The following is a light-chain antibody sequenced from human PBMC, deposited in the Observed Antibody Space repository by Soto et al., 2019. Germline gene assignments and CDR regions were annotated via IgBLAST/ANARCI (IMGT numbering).Light chain of an antibody. Sequence: EIVLTQSPGTLSLSPGERATLSCRASQRFSNNYLAWYQQKPGQAPRLLIYGASNRATGIPARFSGGGSGTDFTLTISSLEPEDFAVYYCQQRSDWPWTFGQGTKVDI. CDR2: GAS. V-gene: IGKV3-11*01. J-gene: IGKJ1*01. CDR3: QQRSDWPWT. CDR1: QRFSNNY.